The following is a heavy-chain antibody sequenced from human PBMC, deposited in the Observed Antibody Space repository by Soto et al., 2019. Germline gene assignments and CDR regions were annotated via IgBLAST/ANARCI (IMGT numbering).Heavy chain of an antibody. Sequence: QVQLVQSGAEVKKPGSSVKVSCKASGGTFSSYAISWVRHAPGQGLEWMGGIIPIFGTANYAQKVQGRVTITADESTSTAYMELSSLRSEDTDVYYCARAPGDSSGYYYFDYWGQGTLVTVSS. CDR2: IIPIFGTA. CDR1: GGTFSSYA. D-gene: IGHD3-22*01. J-gene: IGHJ4*02. CDR3: ARAPGDSSGYYYFDY. V-gene: IGHV1-69*01.